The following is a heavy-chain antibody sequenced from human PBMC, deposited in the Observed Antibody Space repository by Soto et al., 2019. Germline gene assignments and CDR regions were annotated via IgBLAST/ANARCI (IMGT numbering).Heavy chain of an antibody. CDR3: ARALLSHSYDSGGYDSYFHAMDV. J-gene: IGHJ6*02. CDR1: GGTFSSLD. Sequence: ASVKVSCKASGGTFSSLDINWVRQAPGQGLEWMGGIIPISETTNYAQIFQGRVSIVADISTSTAYMELSRLRSEDTAVYYCARALLSHSYDSGGYDSYFHAMDVWGQGTPVTVS. CDR2: IIPISETT. V-gene: IGHV1-69*06. D-gene: IGHD3-22*01.